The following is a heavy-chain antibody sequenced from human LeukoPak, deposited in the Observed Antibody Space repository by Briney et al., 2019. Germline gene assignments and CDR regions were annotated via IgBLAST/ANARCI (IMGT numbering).Heavy chain of an antibody. V-gene: IGHV3-30*02. CDR2: IRDENNK. CDR1: GFTFSSYG. Sequence: GGSLRLSCAASGFTFSSYGMNWVRQAPGKGLEWVAFIRDENNKYYADSVKGRFTISRDNSKNTVSLQMNSLRAEDTAVYYCARSFYSSGWSVDYWGQGTLVTVSS. CDR3: ARSFYSSGWSVDY. D-gene: IGHD6-19*01. J-gene: IGHJ4*02.